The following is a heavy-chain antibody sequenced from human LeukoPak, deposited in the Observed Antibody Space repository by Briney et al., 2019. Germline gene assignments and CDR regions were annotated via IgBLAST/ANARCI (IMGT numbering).Heavy chain of an antibody. CDR2: IKQDGSEK. J-gene: IGHJ5*02. Sequence: QPGGSLRLSCAVSGFTFSSYWMSSVRQAPRKWLEWVAYIKQDGSEKFYVGSMKGRFTTSRDNDKKTLYLQMNSLRAEDTAVYYSARGYWQLGSWGQGTLVTVSS. V-gene: IGHV3-7*01. CDR3: ARGYWQLGS. D-gene: IGHD1-26*01. CDR1: GFTFSSYW.